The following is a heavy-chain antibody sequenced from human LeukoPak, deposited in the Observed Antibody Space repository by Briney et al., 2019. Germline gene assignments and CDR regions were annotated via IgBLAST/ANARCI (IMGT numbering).Heavy chain of an antibody. CDR2: IYYSGST. CDR1: GGSISSYY. D-gene: IGHD3-3*01. Sequence: SETLSLTCTVSGGSISSYYWSWIRQPPGKGLEWIGYIYYSGSTNYNSSLKSRVTISVDTSKNQFSLKLSSVTAADTAVYYCAREITIFGVASDGMDVWGQGTTVTVSS. J-gene: IGHJ6*02. CDR3: AREITIFGVASDGMDV. V-gene: IGHV4-59*01.